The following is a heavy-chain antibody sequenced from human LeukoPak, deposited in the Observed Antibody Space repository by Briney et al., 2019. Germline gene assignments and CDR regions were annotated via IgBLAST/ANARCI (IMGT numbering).Heavy chain of an antibody. CDR2: IYYSGST. Sequence: SETLSLTCTVSGGSISSYYWSWIRQPPGKGLEWIGYIYYSGSTNYNPSLKSRVTISVDTSKNQFSLKLSSVTAADTAVYYCARNGEGEGATMDYWGQGTLVTVSS. J-gene: IGHJ4*02. CDR1: GGSISSYY. V-gene: IGHV4-59*08. D-gene: IGHD1-26*01. CDR3: ARNGEGEGATMDY.